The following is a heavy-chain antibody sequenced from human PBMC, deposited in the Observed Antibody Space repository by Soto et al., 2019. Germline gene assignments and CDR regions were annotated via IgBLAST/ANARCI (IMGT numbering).Heavy chain of an antibody. CDR3: ARRLTTTVSALGY. D-gene: IGHD4-17*01. Sequence: QVQLVESGGGVVQPGGSLTLSCKASGFTFSSYAIHWVRQAPGKGLEWVSVISSDGAKKHSAESVRGRFVISRDNSKNTVHLEMNRLRLEDTAVYFCARRLTTTVSALGYWGQGSLVNVSS. CDR1: GFTFSSYA. CDR2: ISSDGAKK. J-gene: IGHJ4*02. V-gene: IGHV3-30*09.